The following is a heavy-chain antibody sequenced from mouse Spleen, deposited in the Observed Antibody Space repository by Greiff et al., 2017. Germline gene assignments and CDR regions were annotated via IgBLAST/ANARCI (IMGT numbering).Heavy chain of an antibody. CDR2: ISSGGSYT. V-gene: IGHV5-9-1*01. D-gene: IGHD1-1*01. J-gene: IGHJ1*01. CDR3: ARHDYYGSRWYFDV. CDR1: GFTFSSYA. Sequence: DVMLVESGGGLVKPGGSLKLSCAASGFTFSSYAMSWVRQTPEKRLEWVATISSGGSYTYYPDSVKGRFTISRDNAKNTLYLQMSSLRSEDTAMYYCARHDYYGSRWYFDVWGAGTTVTVSS.